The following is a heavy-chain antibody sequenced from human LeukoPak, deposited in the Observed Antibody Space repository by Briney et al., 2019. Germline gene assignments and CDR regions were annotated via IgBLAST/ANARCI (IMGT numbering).Heavy chain of an antibody. Sequence: SETLSLTCTVSGGSISSYYWSWIRQPPGKGLEWIGYIYYSGSTNYNPSLKSRVTISVDTSKDQFSLKLSSVTAADTAVYYCARGITMVRGVIIDAFDIWGQGTMVTVSS. V-gene: IGHV4-59*12. J-gene: IGHJ3*02. CDR2: IYYSGST. CDR1: GGSISSYY. D-gene: IGHD3-10*01. CDR3: ARGITMVRGVIIDAFDI.